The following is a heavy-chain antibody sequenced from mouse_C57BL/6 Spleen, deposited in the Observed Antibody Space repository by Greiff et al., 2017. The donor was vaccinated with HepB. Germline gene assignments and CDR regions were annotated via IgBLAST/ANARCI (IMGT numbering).Heavy chain of an antibody. CDR1: GYTFTSYW. V-gene: IGHV1-50*01. J-gene: IGHJ2*01. CDR3: ATVDY. Sequence: QVQLQQPGAELVKPGASVKLSCKASGYTFTSYWMQWVKQRPGQGLEWIGEIDPSDSYTNYNQKFKGKATLTVDTSSSTAYMQLSSLTSEDSAVYYGATVDYWGQGTTLTVSS. CDR2: IDPSDSYT.